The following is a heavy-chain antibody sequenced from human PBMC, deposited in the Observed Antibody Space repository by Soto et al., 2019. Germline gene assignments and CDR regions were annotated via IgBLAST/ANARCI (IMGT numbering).Heavy chain of an antibody. CDR2: INPSGGST. J-gene: IGHJ6*02. D-gene: IGHD2-2*01. V-gene: IGHV1-46*01. CDR1: GYTFTSYY. CDR3: ARDRQPVVVVPAAIDGMDV. Sequence: GASVKVSCKVSGYTFTSYYMHWVRQAPGQGLEWMGIINPSGGSTSYAQKFQGRVTMTRDTSTSTVYMELSSLRSEDTAVYYCARDRQPVVVVPAAIDGMDVWGQGTTVTVSS.